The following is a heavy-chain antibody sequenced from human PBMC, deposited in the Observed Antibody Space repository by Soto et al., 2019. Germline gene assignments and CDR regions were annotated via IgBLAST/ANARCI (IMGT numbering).Heavy chain of an antibody. D-gene: IGHD3-10*01. Sequence: QVQLVQSGAEVKKPGASVKVSCKASGYTFTSYAMHWVRQAPGQRLEWMGWINAGNGNTKYSQKFQGRVTITRDTSASTAYMELSSLRSEDTAVYYCARDLTTYYYGSGSYRGWGNWFDPWGQGTLVTXSS. CDR3: ARDLTTYYYGSGSYRGWGNWFDP. CDR2: INAGNGNT. V-gene: IGHV1-3*01. J-gene: IGHJ5*02. CDR1: GYTFTSYA.